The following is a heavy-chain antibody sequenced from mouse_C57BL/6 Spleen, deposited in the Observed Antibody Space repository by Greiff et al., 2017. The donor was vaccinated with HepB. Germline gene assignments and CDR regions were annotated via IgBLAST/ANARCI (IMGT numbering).Heavy chain of an antibody. V-gene: IGHV5-17*01. CDR1: GFTFSDYG. CDR3: ARRYYGIHYAIGY. D-gene: IGHD1-1*01. CDR2: ISSGSSTI. J-gene: IGHJ4*01. Sequence: EVKLVESGGGLVKPGGSLKLSCAASGFTFSDYGMHWVRQSPEKGLEWVAYISSGSSTIYYADTVKCRFTISRDNAKNNLFLQMTSLRSEDTAMYYCARRYYGIHYAIGYWGQGTSVTVSS.